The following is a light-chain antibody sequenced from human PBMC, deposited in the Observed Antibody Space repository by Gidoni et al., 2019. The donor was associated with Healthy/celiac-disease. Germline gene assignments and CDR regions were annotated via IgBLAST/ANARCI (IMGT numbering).Light chain of an antibody. CDR1: QSSSSY. CDR2: AAS. V-gene: IGKV1-39*01. Sequence: DIQITQPPSSLSSSVGDRVTITCRASQSSSSYLNWYQQKPGKATKLLIYAASSLQSGVPSRVSGSGSGTDFTLTISSLQADDFATYYCQQSYSTPYTFGQGTKLEIK. CDR3: QQSYSTPYT. J-gene: IGKJ2*01.